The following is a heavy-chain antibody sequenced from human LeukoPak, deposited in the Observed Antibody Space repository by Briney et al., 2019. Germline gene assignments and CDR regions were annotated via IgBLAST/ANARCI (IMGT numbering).Heavy chain of an antibody. V-gene: IGHV3-53*01. CDR2: THSSGGT. D-gene: IGHD4-17*01. J-gene: IGHJ5*02. CDR3: IVFGDSNH. CDR1: GFTGSHNY. Sequence: AGGSLRLSCAASGFTGSHNYMSWVRQAPGKGLEWVSATHSSGGTYYADSVKGRFTISRDTSKNTLYLQINSLSVEDTAVYYCIVFGDSNHWGQGTLVTVS.